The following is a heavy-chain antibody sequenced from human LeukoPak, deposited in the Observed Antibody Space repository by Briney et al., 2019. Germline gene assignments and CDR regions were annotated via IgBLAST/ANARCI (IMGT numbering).Heavy chain of an antibody. Sequence: ASVKVSCKASGYTLTTHGISWMRQAPGQGLEWMGWISSNSGNTDYAQKFQGRVTLTTDTSTNTAFMELRTLISDDTAVYYCARAVPAGMGYYFYGMDVWGQGTTVTVSS. CDR2: ISSNSGNT. CDR3: ARAVPAGMGYYFYGMDV. D-gene: IGHD2-2*01. J-gene: IGHJ6*02. V-gene: IGHV1-18*01. CDR1: GYTLTTHG.